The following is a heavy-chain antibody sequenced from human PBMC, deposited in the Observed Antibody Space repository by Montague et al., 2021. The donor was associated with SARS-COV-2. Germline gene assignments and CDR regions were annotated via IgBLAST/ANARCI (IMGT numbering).Heavy chain of an antibody. CDR3: AKDHVYGGSYFED. J-gene: IGHJ4*02. V-gene: IGHV3-23*01. CDR2: ITDSGGGT. Sequence: SLRLSCAASGFIFSTYAMSWVRQAPGKGLEWVSAITDSGGGTYYAGSVKGRFTISRDNSKNTLYLQMNSLRAEDTAVYYCAKDHVYGGSYFEDWGQGTLVTVSS. D-gene: IGHD1-26*01. CDR1: GFIFSTYA.